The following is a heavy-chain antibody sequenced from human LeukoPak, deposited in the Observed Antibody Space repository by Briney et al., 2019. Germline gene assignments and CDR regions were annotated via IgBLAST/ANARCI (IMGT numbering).Heavy chain of an antibody. CDR3: ATESYSGSYLYAFDI. CDR1: GYTFTSYG. J-gene: IGHJ3*02. V-gene: IGHV1-18*01. CDR2: ISGYNGNT. D-gene: IGHD1-26*01. Sequence: ASVKVSCKASGYTFTSYGISWVRQAPGQGLEWMGWISGYNGNTNYAQKLQGRVTMTTDTSTSTAYMELSSLRSEDTAVYYCATESYSGSYLYAFDIWGQGTMVTVSS.